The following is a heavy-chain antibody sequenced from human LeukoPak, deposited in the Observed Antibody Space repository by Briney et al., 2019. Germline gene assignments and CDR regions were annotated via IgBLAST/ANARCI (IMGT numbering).Heavy chain of an antibody. D-gene: IGHD3-22*01. CDR1: GYTFTGYY. V-gene: IGHV1-2*02. CDR2: INPNSGGT. CDR3: ARDLTYYYDSSGSRNYYHGMDV. Sequence: ASVKVSCKASGYTFTGYYMHWVRQAPGQGLEWMGWINPNSGGTNYAQKFQGRVTMTRDTSISTAYMELSRLRSDDTAVYYCARDLTYYYDSSGSRNYYHGMDVWGQGTTVTVSS. J-gene: IGHJ6*02.